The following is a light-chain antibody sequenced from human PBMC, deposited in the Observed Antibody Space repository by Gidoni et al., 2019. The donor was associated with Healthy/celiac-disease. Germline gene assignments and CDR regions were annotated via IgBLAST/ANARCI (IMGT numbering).Light chain of an antibody. CDR3: QQSYSTPWT. CDR2: AAS. Sequence: DIQMPQSPSSLSASVGDRVTITCRASQSISSYLNWYQQKPGKAPEILIYAASSLQSGVPSGFSGSGSGTDFTLTISSLQPEDVATYYCQQSYSTPWTVGQXTKVEIK. J-gene: IGKJ1*01. V-gene: IGKV1-39*01. CDR1: QSISSY.